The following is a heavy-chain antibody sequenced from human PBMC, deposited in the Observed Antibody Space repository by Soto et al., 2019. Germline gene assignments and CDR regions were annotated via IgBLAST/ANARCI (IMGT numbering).Heavy chain of an antibody. CDR3: ASEGDYCSGGSCRTAFDI. V-gene: IGHV3-48*01. J-gene: IGHJ3*02. CDR1: GFTFSSYS. Sequence: GESLKISCAASGFTFSSYSMNWVRQAPGKGLEWVSYISSSSSTIYYADSVKGRFTISRDNAKNSLYLQMNSLRAEDTAVYYCASEGDYCSGGSCRTAFDIWGQGTMVTVSS. D-gene: IGHD2-15*01. CDR2: ISSSSSTI.